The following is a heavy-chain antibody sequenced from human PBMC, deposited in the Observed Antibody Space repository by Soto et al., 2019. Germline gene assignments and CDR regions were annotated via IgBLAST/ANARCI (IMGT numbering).Heavy chain of an antibody. J-gene: IGHJ4*02. V-gene: IGHV5-51*01. CDR3: ARIPLPTMAWRGDYETYFDY. Sequence: GESLKISCKGSGYSFTSYWIGWVRQMPGKGLEWMGIIYPGDSDTRYSPSFQGQVTISADKSISTAYLQWSSLKASDTAMYYCARIPLPTMAWRGDYETYFDYWGQGTLVTVSS. CDR2: IYPGDSDT. CDR1: GYSFTSYW. D-gene: IGHD4-17*01.